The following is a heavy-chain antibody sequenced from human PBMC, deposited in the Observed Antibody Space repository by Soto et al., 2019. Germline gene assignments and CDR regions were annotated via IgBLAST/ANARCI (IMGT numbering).Heavy chain of an antibody. CDR1: GGTFNSYA. J-gene: IGHJ3*02. Sequence: QVQLVQSGAEVKKPGSSVKVSCKASGGTFNSYAISWVRQAPGQGLEWMGGLIPISGTTNYAQKFQGRVTITADETTSSAYMELSSLRSEDTAVYYCARDSVTYYYDSSGPYAFDIWGQGTMVTVSS. CDR3: ARDSVTYYYDSSGPYAFDI. V-gene: IGHV1-69*01. D-gene: IGHD3-22*01. CDR2: LIPISGTT.